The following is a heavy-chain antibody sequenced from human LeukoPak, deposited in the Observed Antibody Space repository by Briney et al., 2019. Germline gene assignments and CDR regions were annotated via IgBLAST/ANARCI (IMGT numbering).Heavy chain of an antibody. CDR3: ASRRGSGSSSVTANHY. Sequence: PGGSLRLSCAASGFTFSSYSMNWVRQAPGKGLEWVSSISSSSSYIYYADSVKGRFTISRDNAKNSLYLQMNSLRAEDTAVYYCASRRGSGSSSVTANHYWGQGTLVTVSS. J-gene: IGHJ4*02. D-gene: IGHD3-10*01. CDR2: ISSSSSYI. CDR1: GFTFSSYS. V-gene: IGHV3-21*01.